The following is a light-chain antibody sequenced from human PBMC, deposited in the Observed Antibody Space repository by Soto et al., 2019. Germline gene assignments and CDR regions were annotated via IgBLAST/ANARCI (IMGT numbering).Light chain of an antibody. CDR2: GAS. CDR1: QSVGSNY. V-gene: IGKV3-20*01. Sequence: EIVLTQSPGTLSLSPGERATLSCRASQSVGSNYLAWYQQKPGQAPRLLIFGASSRASGIPDRFSGSGSGTDFTLTIDRLEPEDFAVYYCQQYGRSPATFGQGTKGISN. CDR3: QQYGRSPAT. J-gene: IGKJ1*01.